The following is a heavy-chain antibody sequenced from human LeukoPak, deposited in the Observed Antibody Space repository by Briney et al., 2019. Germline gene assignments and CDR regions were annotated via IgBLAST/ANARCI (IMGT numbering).Heavy chain of an antibody. CDR3: ARDYGGNPSLFDY. CDR2: INPSGGST. J-gene: IGHJ4*02. CDR1: GYTFTSYY. V-gene: IGHV1-46*01. D-gene: IGHD4-23*01. Sequence: ASVKVSCKACGYTFTSYYMQWERQAPGQGLEWMGIINPSGGSTSYAQKFQGRVTMTRDMSTSTVYMELSSLRSEDTAVYYCARDYGGNPSLFDYWGQGTLVTVSS.